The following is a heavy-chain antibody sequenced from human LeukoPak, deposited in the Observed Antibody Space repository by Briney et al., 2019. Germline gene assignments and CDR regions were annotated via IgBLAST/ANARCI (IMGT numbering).Heavy chain of an antibody. Sequence: ASVKVSCKASGGTFSSYAISWVRQAPGQGLEWMGRIIPILGIANYAQKFQGRVTITADKSTSTAYMELSSLRSEDTAVYYCARDGTPLPSSGWGQGTLVTVSS. V-gene: IGHV1-69*04. CDR3: ARDGTPLPSSG. J-gene: IGHJ4*02. CDR1: GGTFSSYA. CDR2: IIPILGIA. D-gene: IGHD3-22*01.